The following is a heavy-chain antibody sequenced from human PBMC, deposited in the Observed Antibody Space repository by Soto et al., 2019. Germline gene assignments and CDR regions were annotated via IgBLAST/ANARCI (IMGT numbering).Heavy chain of an antibody. D-gene: IGHD3-10*01. CDR3: ARRPIWFGEGNYFDC. J-gene: IGHJ4*02. V-gene: IGHV4-39*01. CDR2: IYYSGST. Sequence: QLQLQESGPGLVKPSETLSLTCTVSGGSISSSSYYWGWIRQPPGKGLEWIGSIYYSGSTYYNPSLKSRVTLPVDTSNSQSSLKRSCVTAADTAVYYCARRPIWFGEGNYFDCWGQGTLVTVSS. CDR1: GGSISSSSYY.